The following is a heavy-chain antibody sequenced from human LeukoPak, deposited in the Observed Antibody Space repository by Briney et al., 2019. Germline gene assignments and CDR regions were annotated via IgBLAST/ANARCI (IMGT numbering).Heavy chain of an antibody. J-gene: IGHJ2*01. D-gene: IGHD6-13*01. CDR3: ARGTRSWSWYLDL. V-gene: IGHV4-59*01. CDR2: IYYSGTT. Sequence: SSETLSLTXTVSGGSICDYYWSWIRQTPGKGLEWIGYIYYSGTTDHNPSLKSRVTISVDTSRNQFSLKVTSVTAADTAVYYCARGTRSWSWYLDLWGRGTLVTVSA. CDR1: GGSICDYY.